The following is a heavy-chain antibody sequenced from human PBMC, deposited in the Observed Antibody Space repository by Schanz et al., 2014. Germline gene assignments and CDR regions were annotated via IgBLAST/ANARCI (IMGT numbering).Heavy chain of an antibody. J-gene: IGHJ6*02. CDR3: ARDTSYGMDV. V-gene: IGHV3-33*01. Sequence: GQLAESGGGLVQPGGSLRLSCAASGFTFSSYGMHWVRQAPGKGLEWVAAMSYDGSIKYYGDSVKGRFTISRDNSKNTLYLHMNSLRAEDTAVYYCARDTSYGMDVWGQGTTVTVSS. CDR1: GFTFSSYG. CDR2: MSYDGSIK.